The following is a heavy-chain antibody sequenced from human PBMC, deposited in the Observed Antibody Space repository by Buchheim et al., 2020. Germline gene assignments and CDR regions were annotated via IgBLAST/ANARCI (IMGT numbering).Heavy chain of an antibody. V-gene: IGHV4-34*01. CDR3: ASGCSSTSCYRDMDV. Sequence: VQLVESGGGLVQPGGSLRLSCAASGFTFSSYSMNWVRQAPGKGLEWIGEINHSGGTNYNPSLKSRVTISVDTSKNQFSLKLGSVTAADTAVYYCASGCSSTSCYRDMDVWGKGTT. J-gene: IGHJ6*03. CDR2: INHSGGT. D-gene: IGHD2-2*02. CDR1: GFTFSSYS.